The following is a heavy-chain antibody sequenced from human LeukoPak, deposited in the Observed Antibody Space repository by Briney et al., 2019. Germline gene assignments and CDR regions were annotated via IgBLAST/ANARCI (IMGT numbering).Heavy chain of an antibody. CDR3: ARGYASSWLNYFDY. CDR2: ISDGGSGT. D-gene: IGHD6-13*01. J-gene: IGHJ4*02. V-gene: IGHV3-23*01. CDR1: GFTFSSYA. Sequence: GSLRLSCAASGFTFSSYAMSWVHQAPGGRLELVSSISDGGSGTYYADSVKGRFTISRDNAKNSLYLQMDTLRSEDTALYYCARGYASSWLNYFDYWGQGTLVTVSS.